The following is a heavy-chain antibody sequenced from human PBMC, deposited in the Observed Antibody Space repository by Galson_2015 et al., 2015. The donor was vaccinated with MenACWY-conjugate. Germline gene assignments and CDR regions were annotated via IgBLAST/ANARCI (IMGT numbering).Heavy chain of an antibody. CDR3: ARWVAVKMIEY. D-gene: IGHD6-19*01. V-gene: IGHV4-59*01. CDR2: IHYSGST. CDR1: GGPIRTGY. J-gene: IGHJ4*02. Sequence: GDPFLTRRVSGGPIRTGYRSWVREAPGEGTGGGWYIHYSGSTKYNPSLKTRITMSLDTSENQFSLKLSSVTAADTAVYYCARWVAVKMIEYCGQETLVTVSS.